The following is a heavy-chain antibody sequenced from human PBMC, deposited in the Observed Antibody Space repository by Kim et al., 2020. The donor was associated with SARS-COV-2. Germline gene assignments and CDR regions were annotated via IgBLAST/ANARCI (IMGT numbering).Heavy chain of an antibody. J-gene: IGHJ6*02. V-gene: IGHV3-49*04. CDR3: TREQDYDFWSGSSYGMDV. Sequence: GGSLRLSCTASGFTFGDYAMSWVRQAPGKGLEWVGFIRSKAYGGTTEYAASVKGRFTISRDDSKSIAYLQMNSLKTEDTAVYYCTREQDYDFWSGSSYGMDVWGQGTTVTVSS. CDR1: GFTFGDYA. D-gene: IGHD3-3*01. CDR2: IRSKAYGGTT.